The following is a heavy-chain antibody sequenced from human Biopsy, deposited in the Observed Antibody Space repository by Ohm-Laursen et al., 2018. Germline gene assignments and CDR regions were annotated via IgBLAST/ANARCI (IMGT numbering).Heavy chain of an antibody. CDR3: TRVRTFGGVIGGYYFDS. Sequence: TLSLTCNVSGGSINSGGHFWGWVRQSPGKGLEWIGYIYDNGDPYYNPSLMSLVSISADTSKNQVSLRLNSVTAADTAVYYCTRVRTFGGVIGGYYFDSWGQGILVTVSS. D-gene: IGHD3-16*02. CDR1: GGSINSGGHF. CDR2: IYDNGDP. J-gene: IGHJ4*02. V-gene: IGHV4-31*01.